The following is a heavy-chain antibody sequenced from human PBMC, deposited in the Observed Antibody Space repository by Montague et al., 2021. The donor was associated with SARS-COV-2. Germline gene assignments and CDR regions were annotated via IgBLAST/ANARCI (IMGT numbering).Heavy chain of an antibody. Sequence: PALVKPTQTLTLTCTFSGFSLSTRGVCVSWIRQPPGQALEWLALIDREDKEYYSTSLKTRLTIPKDTSNNQVILTMTKMDPVDTATYFCARIIRWDMAAAGTHDNWGQGTLVTVSS. CDR3: ARIIRWDMAAAGTHDN. V-gene: IGHV2-70*01. CDR2: IDREDKE. CDR1: GFSLSTRGVC. D-gene: IGHD6-13*01. J-gene: IGHJ4*02.